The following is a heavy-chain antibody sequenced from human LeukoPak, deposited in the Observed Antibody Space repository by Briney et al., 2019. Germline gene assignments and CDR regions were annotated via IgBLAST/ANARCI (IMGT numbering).Heavy chain of an antibody. CDR3: VKALGYCSGGSCYFDY. J-gene: IGHJ4*02. D-gene: IGHD2-15*01. Sequence: RGSLRLSCAASGFTFDDYTMYWVRQGPGRGLGWVSLISWDGGSTYYADAVKGRFTISRDNSKNSLYLQMNSLRTEDTALYYCVKALGYCSGGSCYFDYWGQGTLVTVSS. CDR2: ISWDGGST. V-gene: IGHV3-43*01. CDR1: GFTFDDYT.